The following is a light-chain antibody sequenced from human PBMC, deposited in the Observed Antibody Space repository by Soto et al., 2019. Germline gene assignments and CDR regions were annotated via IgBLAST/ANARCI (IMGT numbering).Light chain of an antibody. Sequence: QPVLTQPASVSGSPGQSITISCTGTSSDIGSYFLVSWYQHYPGKAPQLIIYEASKRPSGVSNRFSASKSDNTASLTISGLQAEDEADYYCCSYAGSSTYVFGSGTKVTVL. J-gene: IGLJ1*01. V-gene: IGLV2-23*01. CDR2: EAS. CDR1: SSDIGSYFL. CDR3: CSYAGSSTYV.